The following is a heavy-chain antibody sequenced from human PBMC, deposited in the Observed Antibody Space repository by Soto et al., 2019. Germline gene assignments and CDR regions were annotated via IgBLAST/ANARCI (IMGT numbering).Heavy chain of an antibody. J-gene: IGHJ6*02. Sequence: QVQLQESGPGLVKPSETLSLTCTVSGGSISSYYWSWIRQPPGKGLEWIGYIYYSGSTNYNPSLKSRVTISVDTYKNQFSLKLSSVTAADTAVYYCARDKKDYDFWSGQNYYYYYGMDVWGQGTTVTVSS. CDR1: GGSISSYY. V-gene: IGHV4-59*01. CDR2: IYYSGST. CDR3: ARDKKDYDFWSGQNYYYYYGMDV. D-gene: IGHD3-3*01.